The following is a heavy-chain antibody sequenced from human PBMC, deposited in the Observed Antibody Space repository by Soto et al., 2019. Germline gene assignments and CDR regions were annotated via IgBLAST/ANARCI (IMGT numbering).Heavy chain of an antibody. V-gene: IGHV3-23*01. Sequence: EVQLLESGGGLVQPWGSLRLSCAASGFTFSSYAMSWVRQAPGKGVQWVSAISDSGGRTYYADSVKGRYTISRDNSKNTLYLQMNILRAEDTAVYYCAKACTPDAYGMDVWGQGTTVTVSS. D-gene: IGHD2-15*01. CDR3: AKACTPDAYGMDV. J-gene: IGHJ6*02. CDR2: ISDSGGRT. CDR1: GFTFSSYA.